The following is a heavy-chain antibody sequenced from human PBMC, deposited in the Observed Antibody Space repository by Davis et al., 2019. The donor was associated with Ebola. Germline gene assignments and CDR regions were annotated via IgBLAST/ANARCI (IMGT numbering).Heavy chain of an antibody. J-gene: IGHJ4*02. CDR1: GFTFSDYW. CDR3: AKDMYSSGWYWDY. V-gene: IGHV3-74*01. Sequence: PGGSLRLSCAASGFTFSDYWMHWVRQAAGKGLVWVSRIKSDGSSISYADSVKGRFTISRDNAKNTLYLQMNSLRVEDTAVYYCAKDMYSSGWYWDYWGQGTLVTVSS. CDR2: IKSDGSSI. D-gene: IGHD6-19*01.